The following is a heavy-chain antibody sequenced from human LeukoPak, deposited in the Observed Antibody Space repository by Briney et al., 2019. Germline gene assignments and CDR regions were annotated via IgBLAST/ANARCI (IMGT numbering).Heavy chain of an antibody. CDR2: MRHDGSTQ. V-gene: IGHV3-30*02. CDR3: AQDRGGLYDSNGYYSLDC. Sequence: GGSLRLSCAASGLTFCHYGMHWVHQAPGKGLEWVAFMRHDGSTQFYAESIKGRFTISRDNSKNTLYLQMNSLRADDTAAYYCAQDRGGLYDSNGYYSLDCRGQGTLVTVSS. D-gene: IGHD3-22*01. J-gene: IGHJ4*02. CDR1: GLTFCHYG.